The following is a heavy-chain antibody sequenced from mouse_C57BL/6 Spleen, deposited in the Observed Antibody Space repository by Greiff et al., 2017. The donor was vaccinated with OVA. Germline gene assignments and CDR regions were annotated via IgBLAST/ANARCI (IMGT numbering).Heavy chain of an antibody. D-gene: IGHD1-1*01. J-gene: IGHJ4*01. CDR1: GFTFSNYW. V-gene: IGHV6-3*01. CDR2: IRLKSDNYAT. Sequence: VKVIESGGGLVQPGGSMKLSCVASGFTFSNYWMNWVRQSPEKGLEWVAQIRLKSDNYATHYAESVKGRFTISRDDSKSSVYLQMNNLRAEDTGIYYCTGGTVVATDAMDYWGQGTSVTVSS. CDR3: TGGTVVATDAMDY.